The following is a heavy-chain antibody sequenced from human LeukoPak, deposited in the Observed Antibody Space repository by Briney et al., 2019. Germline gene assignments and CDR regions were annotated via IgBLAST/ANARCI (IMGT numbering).Heavy chain of an antibody. V-gene: IGHV1-46*01. CDR1: GYTFTSYY. J-gene: IGHJ6*02. CDR3: ARDPRYSSSYYYGMDV. CDR2: INPSGGST. D-gene: IGHD6-6*01. Sequence: ASVKVSCKASGYTFTSYYTHWVRQAPGQGLEWMGIINPSGGSTSYAQKFQGRVTMTRDTSTSTVYMELSSLRSEDTAVYYCARDPRYSSSYYYGMDVWGQGTTVTVSS.